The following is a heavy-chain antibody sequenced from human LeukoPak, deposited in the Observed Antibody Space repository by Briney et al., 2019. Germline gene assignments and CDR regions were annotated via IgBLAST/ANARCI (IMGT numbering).Heavy chain of an antibody. Sequence: ASVKVSCKASGYTFTSYGISWVRQAPGQGLEWIGWISTYNGNTDYAQNLQGRVTMTTDTSTSTAYMELRSLRSDDTAVYYCARRCSGGTCPRTGYYGMDVWGQGTTVTVSS. CDR1: GYTFTSYG. CDR2: ISTYNGNT. V-gene: IGHV1-18*01. CDR3: ARRCSGGTCPRTGYYGMDV. D-gene: IGHD2-15*01. J-gene: IGHJ6*02.